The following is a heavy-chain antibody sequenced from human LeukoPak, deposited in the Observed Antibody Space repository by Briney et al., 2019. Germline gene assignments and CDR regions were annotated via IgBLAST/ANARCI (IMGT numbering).Heavy chain of an antibody. CDR1: GGSFSGYY. Sequence: SETLSLTCAVYGGSFSGYYWSWIRQPPGKGLEWIGEINHSGSTNYNPSLKSRVTISVDTSKNQFSLKLSSVTAADTAVYYCARGDFWSGYYTGPHYYYGMDVWGQGTTVTVSS. V-gene: IGHV4-34*01. J-gene: IGHJ6*02. CDR3: ARGDFWSGYYTGPHYYYGMDV. D-gene: IGHD3-3*01. CDR2: INHSGST.